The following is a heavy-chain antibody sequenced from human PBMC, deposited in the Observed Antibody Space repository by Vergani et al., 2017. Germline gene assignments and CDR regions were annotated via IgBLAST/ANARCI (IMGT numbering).Heavy chain of an antibody. V-gene: IGHV1-46*01. J-gene: IGHJ6*03. CDR2: INPSGGST. Sequence: QVQLVQSGAEVKKPGASVKVSCKASGYTFTSYYMHWVRQAPGQGLEWMGIINPSGGSTSYAQKFQDRVAMTRDTSTSTVYLELSSLRSEDTAVYYCARASDIVGLPAAIRGDRWYMDVWGKG. CDR1: GYTFTSYY. D-gene: IGHD2-2*02. CDR3: ARASDIVGLPAAIRGDRWYMDV.